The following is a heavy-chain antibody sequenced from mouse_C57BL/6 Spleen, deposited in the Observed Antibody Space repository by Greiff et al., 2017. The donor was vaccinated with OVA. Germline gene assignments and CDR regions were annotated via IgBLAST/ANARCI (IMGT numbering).Heavy chain of an antibody. CDR1: GYAFSSYW. CDR2: IYPGDGDT. J-gene: IGHJ3*01. Sequence: VHLVESGAELVKPGASVKISCKASGYAFSSYWMNWVKQRPGKGLEWIGQIYPGDGDTNYNGKFKGKATLTADKSSSTAYMQLSSLTSEDSAVYFCARGDSNYLAWFAYWGQGTLVTVSA. D-gene: IGHD2-5*01. V-gene: IGHV1-80*01. CDR3: ARGDSNYLAWFAY.